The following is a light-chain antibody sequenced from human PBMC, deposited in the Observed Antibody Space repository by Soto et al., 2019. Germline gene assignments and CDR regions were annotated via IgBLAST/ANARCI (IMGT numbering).Light chain of an antibody. CDR2: AAS. CDR3: QQYNSYSSIT. Sequence: DIQLTQSPSFLSASVGDRVTITCRSSQGISSYLAWYQQKPGKAPKLLIYAASTLQSGVPSRFSGSGSGTEFTLTISSLQPEDFATYYCQQYNSYSSITFGQGTRLEIK. J-gene: IGKJ5*01. CDR1: QGISSY. V-gene: IGKV1-9*01.